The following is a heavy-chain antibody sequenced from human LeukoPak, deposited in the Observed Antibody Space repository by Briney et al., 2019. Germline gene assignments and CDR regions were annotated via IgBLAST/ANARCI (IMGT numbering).Heavy chain of an antibody. CDR2: IYSGGNT. D-gene: IGHD6-13*01. CDR3: ARSVSSAWSPFDY. Sequence: HPGRSLRLSCAASGFTVSSNYMSWVRQHPGKGLEWVSVIYSGGNTYYADSVKGRFTISRDNSKNTLYLQMNSLRAEDTAVYYCARSVSSAWSPFDYWGQGTLVTVSS. J-gene: IGHJ4*02. V-gene: IGHV3-53*05. CDR1: GFTVSSNY.